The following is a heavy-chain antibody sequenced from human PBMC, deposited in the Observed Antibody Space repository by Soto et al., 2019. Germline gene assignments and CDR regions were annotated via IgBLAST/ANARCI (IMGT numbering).Heavy chain of an antibody. D-gene: IGHD6-19*01. CDR1: GFSFSDYD. CDR2: VSHDGRNT. CDR3: AKGGRQWLVTSDFNY. V-gene: IGHV3-30*18. J-gene: IGHJ4*02. Sequence: VQLVESGGGVVQPGRSLRLSCAASGFSFSDYDMHWVRQSPGKGLEWVAVVSHDGRNTHYADSVKGRFTISRDSSKNTVSLEMTSLRAEDTAVYYCAKGGRQWLVTSDFNYWGQGALVTVSS.